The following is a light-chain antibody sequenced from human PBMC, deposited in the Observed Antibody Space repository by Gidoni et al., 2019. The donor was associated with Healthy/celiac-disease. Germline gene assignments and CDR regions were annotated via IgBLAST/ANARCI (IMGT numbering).Light chain of an antibody. CDR3: QQRSNWPPGALT. CDR2: DAS. Sequence: EIVLTQSPGTLSLSPGERATLSCRASQSVSSYLAWYQQKPGQAPRLLIYDASNRATGIPARFSGSGSGTDFTLTISSLEPEDFAVYYCQQRSNWPPGALTFGGGTKVEIK. J-gene: IGKJ4*01. CDR1: QSVSSY. V-gene: IGKV3-11*01.